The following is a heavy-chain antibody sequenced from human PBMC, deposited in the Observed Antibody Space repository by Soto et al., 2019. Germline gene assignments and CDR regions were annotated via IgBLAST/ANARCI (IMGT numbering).Heavy chain of an antibody. CDR2: INAGNGNT. CDR3: ARVVSGWYRQPLFFFDY. CDR1: GYTFTSYA. D-gene: IGHD6-19*01. Sequence: QVQLVQSGAEVKKPGASVKVSCKASGYTFTSYAMHWVRQAPGQRLEWMGWINAGNGNTKYSQKFQGRVTITRDTSASTAYMELSSLRSEDTAVYYCARVVSGWYRQPLFFFDYWGQGTLVTVSS. V-gene: IGHV1-3*01. J-gene: IGHJ4*02.